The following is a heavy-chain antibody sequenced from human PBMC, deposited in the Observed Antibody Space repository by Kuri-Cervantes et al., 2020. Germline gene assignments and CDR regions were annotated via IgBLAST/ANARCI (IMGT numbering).Heavy chain of an antibody. J-gene: IGHJ4*02. D-gene: IGHD6-25*01. V-gene: IGHV1-8*02. Sequence: ASVKVSCKASGYTFTSYGISWVRQAPGQGLEWMGWMNPNSGNTGYAQKFQGRVTMTRNTSISTAYMELSSLRSEDTAVYYCARGTATHDYWGQGTLVTVSS. CDR1: GYTFTSYG. CDR2: MNPNSGNT. CDR3: ARGTATHDY.